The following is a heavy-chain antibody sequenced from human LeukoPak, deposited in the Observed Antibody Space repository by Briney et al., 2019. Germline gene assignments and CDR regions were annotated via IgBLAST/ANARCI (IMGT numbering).Heavy chain of an antibody. V-gene: IGHV1-8*01. CDR3: AGVYDFWSGYYSFDP. Sequence: ASVKVSCKASGYTFTSYDINWVRQATGQGLEWMGWMNPNSGNAGYAQKFQGRVTMTRNTSISTAYMELSSLRSEDTAVYYCAGVYDFWSGYYSFDPWGQGTLVTVSS. J-gene: IGHJ5*02. D-gene: IGHD3-3*01. CDR2: MNPNSGNA. CDR1: GYTFTSYD.